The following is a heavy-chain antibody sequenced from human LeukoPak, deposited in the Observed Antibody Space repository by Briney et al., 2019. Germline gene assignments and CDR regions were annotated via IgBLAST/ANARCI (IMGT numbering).Heavy chain of an antibody. Sequence: SETLSLTCTVSGGSISNYYWSWIRQPPGKGLEWIGYIYYSGSTYYNPSLKSRVTISVDTSKNQFSLKLSSVTAADTAVYYCARDGRVTMVRGVQYYFDYWGQGTLVTVSS. J-gene: IGHJ4*02. CDR2: IYYSGST. D-gene: IGHD3-10*01. CDR3: ARDGRVTMVRGVQYYFDY. V-gene: IGHV4-59*12. CDR1: GGSISNYY.